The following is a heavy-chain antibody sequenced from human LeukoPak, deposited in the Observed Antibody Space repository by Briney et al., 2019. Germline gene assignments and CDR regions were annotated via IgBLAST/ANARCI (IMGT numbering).Heavy chain of an antibody. Sequence: SETLSLTCAVYGGSFSGYYWSWIRQSPGKGLEWIGEINHSGSTNYNPSLKSRVTISVDTSKNQFSLKLSSVTAADTAVYYCARADDYVWGSYRYRALEFWGQGTLVTASS. CDR1: GGSFSGYY. CDR2: INHSGST. CDR3: ARADDYVWGSYRYRALEF. V-gene: IGHV4-34*01. D-gene: IGHD3-16*02. J-gene: IGHJ4*02.